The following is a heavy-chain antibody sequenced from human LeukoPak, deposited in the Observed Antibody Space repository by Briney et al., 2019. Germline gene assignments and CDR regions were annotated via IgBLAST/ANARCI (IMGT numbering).Heavy chain of an antibody. CDR2: INHSGST. J-gene: IGHJ3*02. V-gene: IGHV4-34*01. D-gene: IGHD7-27*01. CDR1: GFTFSSYW. Sequence: GSLRLSCAASGFTFSSYWMSWVRQAPGKGLEWIGEINHSGSTNYNPSLKSRVTISVDTSKNQFPLKLSSVTAADTAVYYCARPTWGSPTDAFDIWGQGTMVTVSS. CDR3: ARPTWGSPTDAFDI.